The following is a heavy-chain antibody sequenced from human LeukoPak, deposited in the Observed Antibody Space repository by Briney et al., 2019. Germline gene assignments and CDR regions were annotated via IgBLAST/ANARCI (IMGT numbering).Heavy chain of an antibody. V-gene: IGHV3-48*01. CDR2: ISSSSSTI. Sequence: GGSLRLSCAASGFTFSSYSMNWVRQAPGKGLEWVSYISSSSSTIYYADSVKGRFTISRDNAKDSLYLQMNSLRAEDTAVYYCARGFYGDYVRGGGSRVRYWYFDLWGRGTLVTVSS. CDR3: ARGFYGDYVRGGGSRVRYWYFDL. D-gene: IGHD4-17*01. CDR1: GFTFSSYS. J-gene: IGHJ2*01.